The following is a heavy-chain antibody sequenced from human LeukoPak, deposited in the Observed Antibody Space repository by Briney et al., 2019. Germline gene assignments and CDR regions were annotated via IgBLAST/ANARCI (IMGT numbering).Heavy chain of an antibody. V-gene: IGHV4-39*01. Sequence: PWETLSLTCTVSGGSISSSSYYWGWIRQPPGKGLEWIGSIYYSGSTYYNPSLKSRVTISVDTSKNQFSLKLSSVTAADTAVYYCARPGHCSGGSCYFNYWGQGTLVTVSS. J-gene: IGHJ4*02. CDR1: GGSISSSSYY. CDR3: ARPGHCSGGSCYFNY. D-gene: IGHD2-15*01. CDR2: IYYSGST.